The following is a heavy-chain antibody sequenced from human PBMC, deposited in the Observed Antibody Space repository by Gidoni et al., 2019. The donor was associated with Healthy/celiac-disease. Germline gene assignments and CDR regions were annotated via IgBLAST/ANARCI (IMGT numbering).Heavy chain of an antibody. Sequence: EVQLVESGGGLVKPGGSLRLSCAASGFTFSNAWMSWVRQAPGKGLEWVGRIKSKTDGGTTDYAAPVKGRFTISRDDSKNTLYLQMNSLKTEDTAVYYCTTDYYDSSGYYPEDYWGQGTLVTVSS. CDR2: IKSKTDGGTT. J-gene: IGHJ4*02. CDR3: TTDYYDSSGYYPEDY. CDR1: GFTFSNAW. D-gene: IGHD3-22*01. V-gene: IGHV3-15*01.